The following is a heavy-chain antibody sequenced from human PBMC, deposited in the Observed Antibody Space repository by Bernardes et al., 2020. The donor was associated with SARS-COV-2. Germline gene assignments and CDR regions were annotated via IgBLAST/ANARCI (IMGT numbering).Heavy chain of an antibody. V-gene: IGHV1-58*02. Sequence: SVKVSCKTSGFYFTTSAMQWVRRARGKRLERIGWIVVGSDNTDYAQKFRERVTISRDMSTSTVYMELSNLTSEDTAVYYCAKTISPHLPPWYGMDAWGQGTTVTVSS. CDR1: GFYFTTSA. CDR3: AKTISPHLPPWYGMDA. J-gene: IGHJ6*02. CDR2: IVVGSDNT.